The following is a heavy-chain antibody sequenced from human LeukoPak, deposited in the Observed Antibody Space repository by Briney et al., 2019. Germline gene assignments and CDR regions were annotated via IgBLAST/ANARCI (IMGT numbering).Heavy chain of an antibody. V-gene: IGHV1-18*01. Sequence: ASVKISCKASGYTFTSYGISWVRQAPGQGLEWMGWISAYNGNTNYAQKLQGRVTMTTDTSTSTAYMELRSLRSDDTAVYYCASVLRYFDWPTRFDPWGQGTLVTVSS. CDR1: GYTFTSYG. CDR3: ASVLRYFDWPTRFDP. CDR2: ISAYNGNT. J-gene: IGHJ5*02. D-gene: IGHD3-9*01.